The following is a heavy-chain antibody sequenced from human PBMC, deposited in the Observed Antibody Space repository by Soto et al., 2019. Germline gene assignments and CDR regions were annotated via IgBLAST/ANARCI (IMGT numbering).Heavy chain of an antibody. D-gene: IGHD3-10*01. CDR3: AKDSQFYYMDV. CDR2: VSWNGDVI. J-gene: IGHJ6*02. CDR1: GLKFNDYA. Sequence: EVRLVESGGGLVQPGRSLRLSCAASGLKFNDYAMHWVRQAPGKGLEWVAGVSWNGDVIGYADSERGRFTISRDNAKDSLYLQMNSLRPEDTALYFCAKDSQFYYMDVWGQGTTVTVSS. V-gene: IGHV3-9*01.